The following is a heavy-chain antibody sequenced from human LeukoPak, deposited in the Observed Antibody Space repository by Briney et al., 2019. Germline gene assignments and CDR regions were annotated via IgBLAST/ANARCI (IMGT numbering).Heavy chain of an antibody. Sequence: PGGSLRLSCAASGFTFSSYAMHWVRQAPGKGLEWVAVISYDGSNKYYADSVKGRFTISRDNSKNTLYLQMNSLRAEDTAVYYCARTYDFWSGPLGRYYYGMDVWGQGTTVTVSS. V-gene: IGHV3-30*14. D-gene: IGHD3-3*01. CDR3: ARTYDFWSGPLGRYYYGMDV. J-gene: IGHJ6*02. CDR1: GFTFSSYA. CDR2: ISYDGSNK.